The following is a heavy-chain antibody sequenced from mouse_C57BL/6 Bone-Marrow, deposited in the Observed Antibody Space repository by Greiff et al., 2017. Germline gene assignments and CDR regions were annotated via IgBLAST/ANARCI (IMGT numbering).Heavy chain of an antibody. CDR1: GYSITSDY. CDR2: ISYSVST. Sequence: EVKVLESGPGLAKPSQTLSLTCSVTGYSITSDYWNWIRKFPGNNLEYMGYISYSVSTYYNPSLNRRLSITRDTSTNQYYLQLNSVTTEDTATYYCARYDYSNGLYYFDDGGQGMTLTAAS. D-gene: IGHD2-5*01. V-gene: IGHV3-8*01. CDR3: ARYDYSNGLYYFDD. J-gene: IGHJ2*01.